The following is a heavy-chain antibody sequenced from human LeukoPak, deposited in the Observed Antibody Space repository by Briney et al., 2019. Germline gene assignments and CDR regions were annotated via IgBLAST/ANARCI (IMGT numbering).Heavy chain of an antibody. V-gene: IGHV4-34*01. D-gene: IGHD3-3*01. J-gene: IGHJ4*02. CDR3: ARVTIFGVVKN. CDR2: INHSGST. CDR1: GGSFSGYY. Sequence: PSETLSLTCAVYGGSFSGYYWSWIRQPPGKGLEWIGEINHSGSTNYNPSLKSRVTISVDTSKNQFSLKLSSVTAADTAVYYCARVTIFGVVKNWGQGTLVTVSS.